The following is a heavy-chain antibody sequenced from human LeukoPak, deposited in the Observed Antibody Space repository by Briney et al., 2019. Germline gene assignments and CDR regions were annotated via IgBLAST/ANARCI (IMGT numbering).Heavy chain of an antibody. J-gene: IGHJ4*02. Sequence: PSETLSLTCTVSGGSISSSSYYWGWIRQPPGKGLEWIGSIYYSGSTYYNPSLKSRVTISVDTSKNQFSLKLSSVTAADTAVYYCARHYGSGAEGFFDYWGQGTLVTVSS. CDR2: IYYSGST. D-gene: IGHD3-10*01. V-gene: IGHV4-39*01. CDR1: GGSISSSSYY. CDR3: ARHYGSGAEGFFDY.